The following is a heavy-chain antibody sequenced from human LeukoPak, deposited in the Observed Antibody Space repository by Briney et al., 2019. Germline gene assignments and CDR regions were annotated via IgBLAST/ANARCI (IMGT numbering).Heavy chain of an antibody. J-gene: IGHJ4*02. Sequence: SETLSLTCAVYGGSFSGYYWSWIRQPPGRGLEWIGEINHSGSTNYNPSLKSRVTISVDTSKNQFSLKLSSVTAADTAVYYCACLTYYYDSSGYRDYWGQGTLVTVSS. V-gene: IGHV4-34*01. CDR3: ACLTYYYDSSGYRDY. CDR2: INHSGST. D-gene: IGHD3-22*01. CDR1: GGSFSGYY.